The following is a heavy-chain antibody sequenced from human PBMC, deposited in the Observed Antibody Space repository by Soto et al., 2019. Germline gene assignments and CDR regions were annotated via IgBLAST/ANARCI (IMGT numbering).Heavy chain of an antibody. CDR2: IIPIFGTA. J-gene: IGHJ4*02. V-gene: IGHV1-69*01. CDR3: AREGAYSSSWYSYYFDY. CDR1: GGTFSSYA. D-gene: IGHD6-13*01. Sequence: QVQLVQSGAEVKKPGSSVKVSCKASGGTFSSYAISWVRQAPGQGLEWMGGIIPIFGTANYAQKLQGRVTITADESTSTAYMELSSLRSEDTAVYYCAREGAYSSSWYSYYFDYWGQGTLVTVSS.